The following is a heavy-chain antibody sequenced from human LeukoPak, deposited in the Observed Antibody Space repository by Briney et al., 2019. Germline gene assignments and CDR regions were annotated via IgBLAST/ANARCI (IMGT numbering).Heavy chain of an antibody. CDR3: AKRSSIAFFDY. V-gene: IGHV3-23*01. D-gene: IGHD6-6*01. J-gene: IGHJ4*02. CDR1: GFTSNNYA. CDR2: ISGSGGST. Sequence: PGGSLRLSCAVSGFTSNNYAMSWVRQAPGKGLEWVSGISGSGGSTYYADSVKGRFTISRGNSKNTLYLQMNSLRAEDTAVYYCAKRSSIAFFDYWGRGTLVTVSS.